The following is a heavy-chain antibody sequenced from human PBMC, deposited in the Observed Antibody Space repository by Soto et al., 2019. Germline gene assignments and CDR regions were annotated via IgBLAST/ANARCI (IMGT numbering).Heavy chain of an antibody. CDR3: ARAREPEYSSSIFFDY. CDR2: IGRGSGSGTL. V-gene: IGHV3-48*02. D-gene: IGHD6-6*01. Sequence: QPGGSLRLSCAASGFAFSDYSMNWVRQAPGKGLEWVSNIGRGSGSGTLYYADSVKGRFTISRDNAKNSVFLQMNSLRDEDTAVYYCARAREPEYSSSIFFDYWGRGTVVTVSS. CDR1: GFAFSDYS. J-gene: IGHJ4*01.